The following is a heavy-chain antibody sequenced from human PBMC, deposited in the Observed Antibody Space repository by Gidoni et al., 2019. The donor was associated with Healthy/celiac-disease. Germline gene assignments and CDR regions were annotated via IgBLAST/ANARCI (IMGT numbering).Heavy chain of an antibody. CDR2: ISSSSSYI. V-gene: IGHV3-21*01. Sequence: EVQLVESGGGLVKPGGSLRLSCAASGFTFSSYSMNWVRQAPGKGLEWVSSISSSSSYIYYADSVKGRFTISRDNAKNSLYLQMNSLRAEDTAVYYCARDPMITFGGVNQNNRWGQGTLVTVSS. CDR3: ARDPMITFGGVNQNNR. D-gene: IGHD3-16*01. J-gene: IGHJ4*02. CDR1: GFTFSSYS.